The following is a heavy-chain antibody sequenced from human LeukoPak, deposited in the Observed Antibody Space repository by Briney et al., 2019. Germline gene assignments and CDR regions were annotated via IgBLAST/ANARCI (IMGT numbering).Heavy chain of an antibody. CDR3: AKVYGNWYFDY. J-gene: IGHJ4*02. D-gene: IGHD1-1*01. CDR2: ISGSGGST. Sequence: GGSLRLSCAASGFTFSSYSMNWVRQAPGKGLEWVSAISGSGGSTYYADSVKGRFTISRDNSKNTLYLQMNSLRAEDTAVYFCAKVYGNWYFDYWGQGTLVTVSS. CDR1: GFTFSSYS. V-gene: IGHV3-23*01.